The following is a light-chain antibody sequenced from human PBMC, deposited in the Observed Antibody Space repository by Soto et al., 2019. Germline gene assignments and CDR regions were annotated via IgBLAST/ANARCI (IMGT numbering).Light chain of an antibody. V-gene: IGLV2-18*02. CDR1: SYDVGSYNR. Sequence: QSALTQPPSVSGSPGQSVTISCTGTSYDVGSYNRVSWYQQPPGTAPKLMIYEVIYRPSGVPDRFSGSKSGNTASLTISGFHAVDEADYYGSSYTSSNTVVFGGGTALAVL. J-gene: IGLJ2*01. CDR2: EVI. CDR3: SSYTSSNTVV.